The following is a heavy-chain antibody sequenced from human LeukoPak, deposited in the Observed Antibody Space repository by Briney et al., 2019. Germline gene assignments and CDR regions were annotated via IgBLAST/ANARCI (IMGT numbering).Heavy chain of an antibody. CDR1: GFTFSSYW. D-gene: IGHD3-22*01. Sequence: PGGSLRLSCAASGFTFSSYWMSWVRQAPGKGLEWVANIKQDGSEKYYVDSVKGRFTISRDNAKNSLYLQMNSLRAEDTAVYYCARVRDYYDSSGYFDYWGQGTLVTASS. CDR2: IKQDGSEK. V-gene: IGHV3-7*01. CDR3: ARVRDYYDSSGYFDY. J-gene: IGHJ4*02.